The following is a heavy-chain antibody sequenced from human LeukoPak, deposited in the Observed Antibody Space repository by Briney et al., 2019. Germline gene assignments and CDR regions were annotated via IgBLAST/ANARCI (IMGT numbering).Heavy chain of an antibody. J-gene: IGHJ4*02. CDR3: AKGTHYYDFWSGYYFDY. D-gene: IGHD3-3*01. CDR1: GFTFSSYA. V-gene: IGHV3-23*01. Sequence: GGSLRLSCAASGFTFSSYAMSWVRQAPGKGLEWVSVISGSGGSTYYADSVKGRFTISRDNSKNTLYLQMNSLRAEDTAVYYCAKGTHYYDFWSGYYFDYWGQGTLVTVSS. CDR2: ISGSGGST.